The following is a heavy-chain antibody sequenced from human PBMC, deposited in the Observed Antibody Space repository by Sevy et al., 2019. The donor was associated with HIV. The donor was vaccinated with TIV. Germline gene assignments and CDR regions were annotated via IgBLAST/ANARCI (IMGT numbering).Heavy chain of an antibody. CDR3: ARCSHNLWSGSPLNCYCYMDV. V-gene: IGHV4-59*01. J-gene: IGHJ6*03. Sequence: SETLSLTCTVSGGSISSYYWSWIRQPPGKGLEWIGYIYYSGSTNYNPSLRSRVTISLDTTKNQFSLKLNSVTAADTAEYYCARCSHNLWSGSPLNCYCYMDVWGKGTTVTVSS. CDR2: IYYSGST. D-gene: IGHD3-3*01. CDR1: GGSISSYY.